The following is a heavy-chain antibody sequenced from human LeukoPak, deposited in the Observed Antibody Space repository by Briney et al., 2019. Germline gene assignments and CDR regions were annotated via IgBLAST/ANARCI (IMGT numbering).Heavy chain of an antibody. J-gene: IGHJ4*02. D-gene: IGHD6-19*01. CDR1: GYTFTSYG. Sequence: ASVKVSCKASGYTFTSYGISWARQAPGQGLEWMGWISAYNGNTNYAQKLQGRVTMTTDTSTSTAYMELRSLRSDDTAVYYCARWPGYSSGWYEGYFDYWGQGTLVTVSS. CDR3: ARWPGYSSGWYEGYFDY. CDR2: ISAYNGNT. V-gene: IGHV1-18*01.